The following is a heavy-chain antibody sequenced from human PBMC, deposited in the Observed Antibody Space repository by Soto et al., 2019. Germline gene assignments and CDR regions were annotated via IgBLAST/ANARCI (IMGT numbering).Heavy chain of an antibody. CDR2: IYYSGST. Sequence: QPQLQESGPGLVKPSETLSLTCTVSGGSISSSSYYWRWIRQPPGKGLEWIGRIYYSGSTYYNPSLKRRGIKSVDTSKNQCSLKMRAVTAADTAVYYCARRGSSSCYGYGGQGTLVTVSS. J-gene: IGHJ4*02. D-gene: IGHD6-13*01. CDR3: ARRGSSSCYGY. CDR1: GGSISSSSYY. V-gene: IGHV4-39*01.